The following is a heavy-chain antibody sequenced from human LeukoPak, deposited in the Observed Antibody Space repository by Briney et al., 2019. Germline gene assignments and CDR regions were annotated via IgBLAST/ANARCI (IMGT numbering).Heavy chain of an antibody. CDR3: ARPAASLWFGELWYFDY. J-gene: IGHJ4*02. V-gene: IGHV3-7*01. Sequence: GGSLRLSCAASGFTFSSYWMSWVRQAPGKGLEWVANIKQDGSEKYYVDSVKGRFTISGDNAKNSLYLQMNSLRAEDTAVYYCARPAASLWFGELWYFDYWGQGTLVTVSS. D-gene: IGHD3-10*01. CDR2: IKQDGSEK. CDR1: GFTFSSYW.